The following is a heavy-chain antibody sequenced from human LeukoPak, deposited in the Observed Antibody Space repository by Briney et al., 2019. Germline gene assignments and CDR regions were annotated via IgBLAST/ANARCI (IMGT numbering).Heavy chain of an antibody. CDR3: VRRQGYCSSTSCSGNWFDP. V-gene: IGHV1-8*01. D-gene: IGHD2-2*01. CDR2: MNPNSGNT. J-gene: IGHJ5*02. Sequence: ASVKVSCKASGYTFTSYDINRVRQATGQGLEWMGWMNPNSGNTGYAQKFQGRVTMTRNTSLSTAYMELSSLRSEDTAVYYCVRRQGYCSSTSCSGNWFDPWGQGTLVTVYS. CDR1: GYTFTSYD.